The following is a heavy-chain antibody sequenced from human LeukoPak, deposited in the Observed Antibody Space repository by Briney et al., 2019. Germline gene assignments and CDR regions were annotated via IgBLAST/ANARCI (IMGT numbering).Heavy chain of an antibody. V-gene: IGHV4-38-2*01. J-gene: IGHJ4*02. CDR1: GYSISSGYD. CDR2: VYHSGST. D-gene: IGHD2-8*02. Sequence: PSETLSLTCGVSGYSISSGYDWGWIRQTPGKGLDWIGSVYHSGSTSYNPALKSRVTISLDTSKNQFSLKLNSVTATHTAIYFCARRLGRRNTGIYYWGQGTLVTVSS. CDR3: ARRLGRRNTGIYY.